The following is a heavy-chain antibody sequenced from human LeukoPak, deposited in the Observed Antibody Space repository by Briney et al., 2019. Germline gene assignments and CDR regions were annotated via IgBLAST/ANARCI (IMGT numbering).Heavy chain of an antibody. D-gene: IGHD4-11*01. Sequence: PSETLSLTCAVYGGSFSGYYWSWIRQPPGKGLEWIGEINHSGSTNYNPSLKSRVTISVDTSKNQFSLKLSSVTAADTAVYYCARRYSNWSIHYYYYMDVWGKGTTVTVSS. CDR3: ARRYSNWSIHYYYYMDV. J-gene: IGHJ6*03. CDR2: INHSGST. CDR1: GGSFSGYY. V-gene: IGHV4-34*01.